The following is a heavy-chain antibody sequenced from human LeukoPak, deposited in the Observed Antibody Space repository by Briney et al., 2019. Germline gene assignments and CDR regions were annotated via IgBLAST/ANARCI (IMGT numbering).Heavy chain of an antibody. CDR1: GGSFSGYY. V-gene: IGHV4-34*01. Sequence: PSETLSLTCAVYGGSFSGYYWSWIRQPPGKGLEWIGEINHSGSTNYNPSLKSRVTISVDTSKNQFSLKLSSVTAADTAVYYCARGVTSSPGDWFDPWGQGTLVTVSS. CDR3: ARGVTSSPGDWFDP. J-gene: IGHJ5*02. D-gene: IGHD2-21*01. CDR2: INHSGST.